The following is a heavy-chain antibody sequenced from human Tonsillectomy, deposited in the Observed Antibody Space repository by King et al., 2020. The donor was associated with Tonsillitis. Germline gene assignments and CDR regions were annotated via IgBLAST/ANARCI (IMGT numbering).Heavy chain of an antibody. CDR3: ARHLNREWLYLGV. D-gene: IGHD3-3*01. CDR2: IYYSGST. J-gene: IGHJ6*04. Sequence: QLQESGPGLVKPSETLSLTCTVSGGSISSYYWSWVRQPPGKGLEWIGYIYYSGSTNYNPSLKSRVTISVDTSKNQFSLKLSSVTAADTAVYYCARHLNREWLYLGVWGKGTTVTVSS. CDR1: GGSISSYY. V-gene: IGHV4-59*08.